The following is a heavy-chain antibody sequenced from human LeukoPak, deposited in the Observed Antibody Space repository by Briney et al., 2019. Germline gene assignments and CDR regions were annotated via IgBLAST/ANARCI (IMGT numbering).Heavy chain of an antibody. Sequence: SETLSLTCTVSGGSISSSSYYWGWLRRPPGKGLEWIGSISYSGSTYYNPSLKSRVTISGDTSKNQFSLELNSVTAADTAMYYCARDGAAAGAAFDYWGQGTLVTVSS. CDR3: ARDGAAAGAAFDY. CDR1: GGSISSSSYY. CDR2: ISYSGST. V-gene: IGHV4-39*07. J-gene: IGHJ4*02. D-gene: IGHD6-13*01.